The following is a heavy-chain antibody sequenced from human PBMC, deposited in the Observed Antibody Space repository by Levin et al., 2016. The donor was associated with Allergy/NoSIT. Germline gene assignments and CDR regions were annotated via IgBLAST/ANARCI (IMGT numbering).Heavy chain of an antibody. V-gene: IGHV1-46*01. J-gene: IGHJ4*02. Sequence: WVRQAPGQGLEWMGIINPSGGSTSYAQKFQGRVTMTRDTSTSTVYMELSSLGSEDTAVYYCARDPESAAITPYFDYWGQGTLVTVSS. CDR2: INPSGGST. D-gene: IGHD2-2*01. CDR3: ARDPESAAITPYFDY.